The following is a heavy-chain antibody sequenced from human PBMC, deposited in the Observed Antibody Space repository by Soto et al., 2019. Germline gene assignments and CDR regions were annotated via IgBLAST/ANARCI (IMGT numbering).Heavy chain of an antibody. CDR2: ISAYNGNT. CDR1: GYTFTSYG. D-gene: IGHD6-19*01. Sequence: GASVKVSCKASGYTFTSYGISWVRQAPGQGLERMGWISAYNGNTNYAQKLQGRVTMTTDTSTSTAYMELRSLRSDDTAVYYCARVKYSSGWYGDYYYGMDVWGQGTTVTVSS. V-gene: IGHV1-18*01. J-gene: IGHJ6*02. CDR3: ARVKYSSGWYGDYYYGMDV.